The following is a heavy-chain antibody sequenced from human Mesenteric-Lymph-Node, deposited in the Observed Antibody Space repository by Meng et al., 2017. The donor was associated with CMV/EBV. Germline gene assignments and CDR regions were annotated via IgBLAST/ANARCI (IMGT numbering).Heavy chain of an antibody. CDR3: AHSHCSSTSCFIYWFDP. CDR2: FGWDDDA. Sequence: SRLTSSVGVGWFRQPPGKSLEWLALFGWDDDARYSPSLKNRLTLAKDTSKNQVVLTMTNMDPVDTATYYCAHSHCSSTSCFIYWFDPWGQGTLVTVSS. V-gene: IGHV2-5*02. D-gene: IGHD2-2*01. J-gene: IGHJ5*02. CDR1: SRLTSSVG.